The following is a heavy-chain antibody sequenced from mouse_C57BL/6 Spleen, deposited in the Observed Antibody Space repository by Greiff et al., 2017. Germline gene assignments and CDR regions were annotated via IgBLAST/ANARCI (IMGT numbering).Heavy chain of an antibody. CDR1: GFTFSSYT. V-gene: IGHV5-9*01. J-gene: IGHJ1*03. CDR2: ISGGGGNT. D-gene: IGHD1-1*01. CDR3: ATYYGSSYFDWYFDV. Sequence: EVHLVESGGGLVKPGGSLKPSCAASGFTFSSYTMSWVRQTPEKRLEWVATISGGGGNTYYPDSVKGRFTISRDNAKNTLYLQMSSLRSEDTALYYCATYYGSSYFDWYFDVWGTGTTVTVSS.